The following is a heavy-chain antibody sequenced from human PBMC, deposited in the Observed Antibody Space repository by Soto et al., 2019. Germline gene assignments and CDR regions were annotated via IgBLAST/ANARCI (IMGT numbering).Heavy chain of an antibody. CDR3: ARVERHDDCWRGYYTARNTGGGCDP. D-gene: IGHD3-3*01. Sequence: QVQLVQSGAEVKKPGASVKVSCKASGYTFTSYGISWVRQAPGQGLEWMGWISAYNGNTNYAQKLQGRGTMTTDTATSTADMEQRSLRADDTAGNYCARVERHDDCWRGYYTARNTGGGCDPWGQGTLVTVAS. CDR2: ISAYNGNT. V-gene: IGHV1-18*01. CDR1: GYTFTSYG. J-gene: IGHJ5*02.